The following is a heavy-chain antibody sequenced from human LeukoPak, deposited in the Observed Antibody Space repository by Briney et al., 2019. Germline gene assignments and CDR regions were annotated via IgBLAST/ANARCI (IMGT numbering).Heavy chain of an antibody. CDR3: AKDRIVGVISGIDY. D-gene: IGHD3-10*01. CDR1: GFTFSSYG. Sequence: PGGSLRLSCAASGFTFSSYGMHWVRQAPGKGLEWVAVISYDGSNKYYSDSVRGRFTISRDNSKNTLYLQMNSLRAEDTAVYYCAKDRIVGVISGIDYWGQGTLVTVSS. V-gene: IGHV3-30*18. CDR2: ISYDGSNK. J-gene: IGHJ4*02.